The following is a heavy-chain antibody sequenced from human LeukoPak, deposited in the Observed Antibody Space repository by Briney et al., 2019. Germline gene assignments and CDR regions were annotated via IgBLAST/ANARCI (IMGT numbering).Heavy chain of an antibody. CDR3: ARDRGVLLWSGVKHY. D-gene: IGHD3-10*01. J-gene: IGHJ4*02. CDR2: ISCGSNYI. V-gene: IGHV3-21*01. CDR1: GTTFRSYS. Sequence: SGGSLRSPCAAPGTTFRSYSMNWVRQAPGKGLEWCSSISCGSNYIYYADSPKGRFNISRDNAKNLVYLQMTSVRAEDTAVYYGARDRGVLLWSGVKHYWGQGTLVTVSS.